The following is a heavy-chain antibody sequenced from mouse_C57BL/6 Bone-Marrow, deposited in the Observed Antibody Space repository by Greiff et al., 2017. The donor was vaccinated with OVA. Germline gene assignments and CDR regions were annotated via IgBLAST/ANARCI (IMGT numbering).Heavy chain of an antibody. J-gene: IGHJ3*01. CDR3: ARDDSRGFAY. Sequence: EVNLVESGGGLVKPGGSLKLSCAASGFTFSSYAMSWVRQTPEKRLEWVATISDGGSYTYYPDNVKGRFTISRDNAKNNLYLQMSHLKSEDTAMYYCARDDSRGFAYWGQGTLVTVSA. CDR2: ISDGGSYT. V-gene: IGHV5-4*01. CDR1: GFTFSSYA. D-gene: IGHD2-13*01.